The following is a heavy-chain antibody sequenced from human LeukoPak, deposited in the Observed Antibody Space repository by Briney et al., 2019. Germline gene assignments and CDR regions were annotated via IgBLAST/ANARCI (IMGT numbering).Heavy chain of an antibody. CDR1: GGSISSYY. CDR3: ARLPGIAVAGSRYYYYGMDV. D-gene: IGHD6-19*01. J-gene: IGHJ6*02. CDR2: IYYSGIT. V-gene: IGHV4-59*08. Sequence: SETLSLTCTVSGGSISSYYWSWIRQPPGKGLEWIGYIYYSGITNYNPSLKSRVTISVDTSKNQFSLKLSSVTAADTAVYYCARLPGIAVAGSRYYYYGMDVWGQGTTVTVSS.